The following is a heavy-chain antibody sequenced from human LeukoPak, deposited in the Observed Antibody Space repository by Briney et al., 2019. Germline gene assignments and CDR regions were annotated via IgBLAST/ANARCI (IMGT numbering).Heavy chain of an antibody. CDR1: GFTFRNYA. CDR2: IGGSGDNA. V-gene: IGHV3-23*01. CDR3: AKDVEVFYVLTDFSPYGMDV. Sequence: GGSLRLSCAASGFTFRNYAMSWVRQAPGEGLEWVSTIGGSGDNAYYADSVKGRFTISRDKSKKTLYLQMNSLRAEDTAIYYCAKDVEVFYVLTDFSPYGMDVWGQGTTVTVSS. D-gene: IGHD2/OR15-2a*01. J-gene: IGHJ6*02.